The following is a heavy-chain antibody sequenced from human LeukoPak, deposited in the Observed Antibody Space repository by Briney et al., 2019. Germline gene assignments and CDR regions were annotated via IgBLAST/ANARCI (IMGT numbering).Heavy chain of an antibody. D-gene: IGHD4-11*01. V-gene: IGHV3-21*01. CDR2: ISSSSSYI. J-gene: IGHJ4*02. CDR3: GRGSSADDYSNFDY. Sequence: PGGSLRLSCAASGFTFSSYSMNWVRQAPGKGLEWVSSISSSSSYIYYADSVKGRFTISRDNAKNSLYLQMNSLRAEDTAVYYCGRGSSADDYSNFDYWGQGTLVTVSS. CDR1: GFTFSSYS.